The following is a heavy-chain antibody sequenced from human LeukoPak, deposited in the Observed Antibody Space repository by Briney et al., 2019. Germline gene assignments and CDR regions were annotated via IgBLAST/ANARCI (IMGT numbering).Heavy chain of an antibody. CDR3: ARRDGFGAIDFAFDI. CDR2: IYPGDSDT. Sequence: GESLKISCKGSGYSFSDYWIGWVRQMPGKGLEWMGIIYPGDSDTRYSPSFQGQVTISADKSISTAYLQWSSLKASDTAMYYCARRDGFGAIDFAFDIWGQGTMVTVSS. J-gene: IGHJ3*02. D-gene: IGHD3-10*01. V-gene: IGHV5-51*01. CDR1: GYSFSDYW.